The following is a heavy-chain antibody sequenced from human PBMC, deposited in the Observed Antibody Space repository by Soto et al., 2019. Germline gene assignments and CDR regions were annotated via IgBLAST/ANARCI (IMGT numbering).Heavy chain of an antibody. CDR1: GYKFTSYY. CDR2: IHPDGPDV. Sequence: EVQLVQSGAEVKKPGESLKISCKDSGYKFTSYYTAWVRQMPGKGLEWLGIIHPDGPDVKYSTSFQGQVTISVDKSVTTAYLQWTSLKASDSAMYFCAKQKTTGGFYFAYWGPGTLVTVSS. V-gene: IGHV5-51*01. CDR3: AKQKTTGGFYFAY. D-gene: IGHD1-1*01. J-gene: IGHJ4*02.